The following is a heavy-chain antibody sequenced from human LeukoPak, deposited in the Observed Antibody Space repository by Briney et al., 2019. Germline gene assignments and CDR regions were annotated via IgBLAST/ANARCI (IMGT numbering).Heavy chain of an antibody. D-gene: IGHD3-10*01. Sequence: GGSLRLSCAASGFTFSSYGMHWVRQAPGKGLEWVAVIWYDGSNKYYADSVKGRFTISRDNPKNTLYLQMNSLRAEDTAVYYCARDRRYYGSGSYYQSHGMDVWGQGTTVTVSS. CDR1: GFTFSSYG. J-gene: IGHJ6*02. CDR3: ARDRRYYGSGSYYQSHGMDV. CDR2: IWYDGSNK. V-gene: IGHV3-33*01.